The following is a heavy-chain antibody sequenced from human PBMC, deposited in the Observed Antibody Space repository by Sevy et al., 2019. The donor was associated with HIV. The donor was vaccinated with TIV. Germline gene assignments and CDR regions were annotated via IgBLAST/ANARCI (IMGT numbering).Heavy chain of an antibody. CDR1: GYTFTSYY. J-gene: IGHJ5*02. V-gene: IGHV1-46*01. CDR3: ARSSYYYGSGSYFINWFDP. Sequence: ASVKVSCKASGYTFTSYYMHCVRQAPGQGLEWMGIINPSGGSTSYAQKFQGRVTMTRDTSTSTVYMELSSLRSEDTAVYYCARSSYYYGSGSYFINWFDPWGQGTLVTVSS. CDR2: INPSGGST. D-gene: IGHD3-10*01.